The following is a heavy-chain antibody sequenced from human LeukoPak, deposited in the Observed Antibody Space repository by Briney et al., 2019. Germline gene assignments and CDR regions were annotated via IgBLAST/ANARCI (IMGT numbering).Heavy chain of an antibody. D-gene: IGHD2-15*01. CDR1: GFTFSDFA. Sequence: GGSLRLSCEASGFTFSDFAMHWVRQAPGKGLEWVSGISWNSGSIGYADSVKGRFTISRDNAKNSLYLQMNSLRAEDTALYYCAKEIYCSGGSCYRGYLDYWGQGTLVTVSS. J-gene: IGHJ4*02. V-gene: IGHV3-9*01. CDR2: ISWNSGSI. CDR3: AKEIYCSGGSCYRGYLDY.